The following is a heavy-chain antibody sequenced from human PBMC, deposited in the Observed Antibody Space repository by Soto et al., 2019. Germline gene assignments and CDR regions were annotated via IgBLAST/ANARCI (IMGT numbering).Heavy chain of an antibody. CDR1: GYSFTSYG. J-gene: IGHJ3*01. CDR2: INTNNGNT. CDR3: ARDLLGSFDV. Sequence: QVQLVQSGAVVKKPGASVKVSCKASGYSFTSYGIGWVRQAPGRGLEWMGWINTNNGNTNSAQRRQGRVTMTADTSTRTAYMELRSLRFDDTAVYYCARDLLGSFDVWGQGTMVTISS. D-gene: IGHD2-15*01. V-gene: IGHV1-18*01.